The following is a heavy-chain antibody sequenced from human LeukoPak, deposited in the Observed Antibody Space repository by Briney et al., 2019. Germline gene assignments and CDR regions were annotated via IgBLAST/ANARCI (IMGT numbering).Heavy chain of an antibody. Sequence: SETLSLTCTVSGGSISNDYWSWIQQPPGKGLEWIGSIYYSGSTYYNPSLKSRVTISVDTSKNQFSLKLNSVTAADTAVYYCARDWGNAHGSGSPPPHWGQGTLVTVSS. CDR3: ARDWGNAHGSGSPPPH. D-gene: IGHD3-10*01. CDR1: GGSISNDY. J-gene: IGHJ4*02. V-gene: IGHV4-59*12. CDR2: IYYSGST.